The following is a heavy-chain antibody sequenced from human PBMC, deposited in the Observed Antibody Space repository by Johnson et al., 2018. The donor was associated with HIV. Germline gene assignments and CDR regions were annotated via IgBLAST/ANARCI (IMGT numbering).Heavy chain of an antibody. D-gene: IGHD5-18*01. CDR1: EFTFSTFSRNA. V-gene: IGHV3-66*02. Sequence: VQLVESGGGVVQPGRSLRLSCAASEFTFSTFSRNAMHWVRQAPGKGLEWVSVIYSGGSTYYADSVKGRFTISRDNSKNTLYLQMNSLRADDTAVYYCARDQRGGYSYGDTFDFWGQGTMVTVSS. CDR2: IYSGGST. CDR3: ARDQRGGYSYGDTFDF. J-gene: IGHJ3*01.